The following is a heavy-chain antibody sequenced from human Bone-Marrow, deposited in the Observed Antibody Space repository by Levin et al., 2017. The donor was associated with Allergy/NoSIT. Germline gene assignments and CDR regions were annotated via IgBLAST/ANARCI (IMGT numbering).Heavy chain of an antibody. D-gene: IGHD1-26*01. CDR3: AREQIVGATGDYYYGMDV. V-gene: IGHV3-48*03. CDR1: GFTFSSYE. CDR2: ISSSGSTI. Sequence: GGSLRLSCAASGFTFSSYEMNWVRQAPGKGLEWVSYISSSGSTIYYADSVKGRFTISRDNAKNSLYLQMNSLRAEDTAVYYCAREQIVGATGDYYYGMDVWGQGTTVTVSS. J-gene: IGHJ6*02.